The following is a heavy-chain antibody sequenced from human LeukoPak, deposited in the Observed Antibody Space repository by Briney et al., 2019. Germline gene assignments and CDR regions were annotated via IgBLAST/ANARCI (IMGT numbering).Heavy chain of an antibody. Sequence: GRSLRLSCAASGFTFSSYGMHWVRQAPGKGLEWVAVISYDGSNKYYADSVKGRFTISRDNSKNTLYLQMNSLRAEDTAVYYCAREGRIGYSFGRFDYWXXXTLVTVSS. D-gene: IGHD5-18*01. CDR1: GFTFSSYG. CDR2: ISYDGSNK. V-gene: IGHV3-30*03. J-gene: IGHJ4*01. CDR3: AREGRIGYSFGRFDY.